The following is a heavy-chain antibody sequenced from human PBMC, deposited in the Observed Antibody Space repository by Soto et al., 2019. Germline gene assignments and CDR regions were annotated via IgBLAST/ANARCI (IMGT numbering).Heavy chain of an antibody. CDR3: ARRRGDYDPDFDY. J-gene: IGHJ4*02. V-gene: IGHV4-39*01. CDR2: IYYSGST. D-gene: IGHD4-17*01. Sequence: SETLSLTCTVSGGSISSSSYYWGWIRQPPGKGLEWIGSIYYSGSTYYNPSLKSRVTISVDTSKNQFSLKLSSVTAADTAVYYCARRRGDYDPDFDYWGQGTLVTVSS. CDR1: GGSISSSSYY.